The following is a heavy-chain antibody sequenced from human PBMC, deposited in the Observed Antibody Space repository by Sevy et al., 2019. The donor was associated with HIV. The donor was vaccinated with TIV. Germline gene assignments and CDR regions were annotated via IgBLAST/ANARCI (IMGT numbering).Heavy chain of an antibody. J-gene: IGHJ6*02. CDR1: GGSISSSSYY. CDR2: IYYSGST. CDR3: ARHQAVAATYYYYYGMDV. Sequence: SETLSLTCTVSGGSISSSSYYWGWIRQPPGKGLEWIGSIYYSGSTYYNPSLKSRVTISVDTSKNQFSLKLSSVTAADTAVYYCARHQAVAATYYYYYGMDVWGQGTRSPSP. V-gene: IGHV4-39*01. D-gene: IGHD6-19*01.